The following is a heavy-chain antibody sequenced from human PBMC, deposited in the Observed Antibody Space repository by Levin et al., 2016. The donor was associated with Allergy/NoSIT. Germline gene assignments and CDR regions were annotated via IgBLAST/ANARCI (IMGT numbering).Heavy chain of an antibody. CDR1: GGSISSSSYY. CDR3: ARVNVRIAVAGTFDY. CDR2: IYYSGST. J-gene: IGHJ4*02. D-gene: IGHD6-19*01. V-gene: IGHV4-39*01. Sequence: GSLRLSCTVSGGSISSSSYYWGWIRQPPGKGLEWIGSIYYSGSTYYNPSLKSRVTISVDTSKNQFSLKLSSVTAADTAVYYCARVNVRIAVAGTFDYWGQGTLVTVSS.